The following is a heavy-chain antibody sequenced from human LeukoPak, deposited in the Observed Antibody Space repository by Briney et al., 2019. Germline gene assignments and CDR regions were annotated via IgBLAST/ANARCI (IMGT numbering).Heavy chain of an antibody. CDR1: GFTFSSYG. CDR2: ISYDGSNK. V-gene: IGHV3-30*18. Sequence: QSGGSLRLSCAASGFTFSSYGMHWVRQAPGKGLEWVAVISYDGSNKYYADSVKGRFTISRDNSKNTLYLQMNSLRAEDTAVYYCAKDSIDERFDYWGQGTLVTVSS. J-gene: IGHJ4*02. D-gene: IGHD6-6*01. CDR3: AKDSIDERFDY.